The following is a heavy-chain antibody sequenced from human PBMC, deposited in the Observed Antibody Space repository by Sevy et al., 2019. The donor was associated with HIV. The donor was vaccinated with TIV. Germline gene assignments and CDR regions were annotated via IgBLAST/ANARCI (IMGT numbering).Heavy chain of an antibody. V-gene: IGHV3-21*01. CDR1: GFTFRSYS. CDR2: ITSSSSFI. D-gene: IGHD1-20*01. J-gene: IGHJ6*02. CDR3: ARPTSGLSEYEPLDNARFYGMDV. Sequence: GGSLRLSCAASGFTFRSYSMNWVRQAPGRGLEWVSSITSSSSFIFYEDSVKGRFTISRDNAKNSLFLQMNSLRAEETAVYYCARPTSGLSEYEPLDNARFYGMDVWGQGTTVTVSS.